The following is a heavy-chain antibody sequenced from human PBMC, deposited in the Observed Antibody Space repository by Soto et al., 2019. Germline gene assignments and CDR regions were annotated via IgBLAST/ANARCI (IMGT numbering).Heavy chain of an antibody. J-gene: IGHJ4*02. V-gene: IGHV3-33*01. CDR3: ARDYDILTGYSY. CDR2: IWYDGSNK. CDR1: GFTFSSYG. D-gene: IGHD3-9*01. Sequence: GGSLRLSCAASGFTFSSYGMHWVRQAPGKGLEWVAVIWYDGSNKYYADSVKGRFTISRDNSKNTLYLQMNSLRAEDTAVYYCARDYDILTGYSYWGQGTLVTVSS.